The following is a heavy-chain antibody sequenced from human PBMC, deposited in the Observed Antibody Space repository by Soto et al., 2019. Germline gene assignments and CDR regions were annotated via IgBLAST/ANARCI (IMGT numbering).Heavy chain of an antibody. J-gene: IGHJ4*02. CDR3: ARGTTE. D-gene: IGHD1-1*01. Sequence: QVQLQQWGAGLLKPSETLSLTCAVYGGSFSGYFWSWIRQTPGKGLEWIGEIDHSGRTKYTPSLKSRVSISVDTSKNQFSLRLRSVTAADTALYYCARGTTEWGQGTLVTDSS. V-gene: IGHV4-34*01. CDR1: GGSFSGYF. CDR2: IDHSGRT.